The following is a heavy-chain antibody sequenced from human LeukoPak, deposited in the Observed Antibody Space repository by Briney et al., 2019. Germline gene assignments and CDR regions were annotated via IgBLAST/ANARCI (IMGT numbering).Heavy chain of an antibody. CDR1: GGSISSYY. D-gene: IGHD3-22*01. CDR3: ARAPHFFDTSGSRYYFDY. J-gene: IGHJ4*02. CDR2: IYDSAST. V-gene: IGHV4-59*01. Sequence: PSETLSLTCTVSGGSISSYYWSWIRQPPGKGLEWIGYIYDSASTNYNPSLKSRVTTSVDTSKNQFSLKLSSVTVADTAVYFCARAPHFFDTSGSRYYFDYWGQGALVTVSS.